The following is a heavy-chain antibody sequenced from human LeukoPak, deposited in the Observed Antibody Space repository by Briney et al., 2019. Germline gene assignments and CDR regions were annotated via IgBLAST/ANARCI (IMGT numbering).Heavy chain of an antibody. J-gene: IGHJ3*02. D-gene: IGHD1-26*01. CDR1: GSTFDDYA. V-gene: IGHV3-9*03. CDR2: ISWNSGSI. Sequence: GGSLRLSCAASGSTFDDYAMHWVRHAPGKGLEWVSGISWNSGSIGYADSVKGRFTISRDNAKNSLYLQMNSLRAEDMALYYCAKAREVGATTDAFDIWGQGTMVTVSS. CDR3: AKAREVGATTDAFDI.